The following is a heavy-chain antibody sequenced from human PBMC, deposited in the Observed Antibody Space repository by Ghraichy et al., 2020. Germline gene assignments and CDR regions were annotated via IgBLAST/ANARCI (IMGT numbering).Heavy chain of an antibody. CDR1: GFNFGKYD. Sequence: GSLRLSCAASGFNFGKYDMLWVRQAPGKGLECVTIISYDGSNKHYIDSVKGRFTISRDNSNNTLFLQMNSLRPEDTALYYCAKNFHDFLWGCYGDSWGQGTLVAVSS. V-gene: IGHV3-30*18. D-gene: IGHD3-16*01. J-gene: IGHJ4*02. CDR2: ISYDGSNK. CDR3: AKNFHDFLWGCYGDS.